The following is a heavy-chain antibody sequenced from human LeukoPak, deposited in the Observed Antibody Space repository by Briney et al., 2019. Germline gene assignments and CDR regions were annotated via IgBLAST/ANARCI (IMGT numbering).Heavy chain of an antibody. CDR1: GGSISSSNW. D-gene: IGHD5-18*01. V-gene: IGHV4-4*02. CDR2: FNHSGST. CDR3: ARVRLPPYYYYYYYMDV. Sequence: SETLSLTCTVSGGSISSSNWWSWVRQPPGKGLGWIGEFNHSGSTNYNPSLKSRVTISVDTSKNQFSLKLTSVTAADTAVYYCARVRLPPYYYYYYYMDVWGKGTTVTVSS. J-gene: IGHJ6*03.